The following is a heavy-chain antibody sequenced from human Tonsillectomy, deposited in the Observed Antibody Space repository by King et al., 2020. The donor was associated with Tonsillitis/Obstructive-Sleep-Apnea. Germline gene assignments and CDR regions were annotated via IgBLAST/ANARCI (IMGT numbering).Heavy chain of an antibody. CDR1: GGVFNSYA. CDR3: ATSPEKIPLAHWFDP. Sequence: QLVQSGAELKKPGSSVKVSCKASGGVFNSYAFSWVRQAPGQGLEWMGRIVPLLDTPNYAQKFQGRVTITADKSTSTVYMELSSLRSEDTAVYYCATSPEKIPLAHWFDPWGQGTLVTVSS. D-gene: IGHD1-14*01. V-gene: IGHV1-69*04. CDR2: IVPLLDTP. J-gene: IGHJ5*02.